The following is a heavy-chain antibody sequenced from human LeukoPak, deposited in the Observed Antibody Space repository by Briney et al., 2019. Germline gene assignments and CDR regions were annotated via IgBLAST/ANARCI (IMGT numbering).Heavy chain of an antibody. CDR2: INPNSGGT. J-gene: IGHJ1*01. Sequence: ASVKVSCKASGYTFSGYYMHWVRQAPGQGLEWMGWINPNSGGTNFAQKFQGRVTMTRDTSISTAYMDLASLRSDDTAVYYCARHNDYYGSGSYYKHWGQGTLVTVSS. CDR1: GYTFSGYY. CDR3: ARHNDYYGSGSYYKH. V-gene: IGHV1-2*02. D-gene: IGHD3-10*01.